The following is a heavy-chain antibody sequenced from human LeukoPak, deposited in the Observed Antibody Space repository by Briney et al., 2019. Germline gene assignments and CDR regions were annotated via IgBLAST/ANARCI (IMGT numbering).Heavy chain of an antibody. CDR1: GFTFSRYG. CDR2: ISGSGGST. V-gene: IGHV3-23*01. CDR3: AKDLRGYSGYGYYYYYMDV. J-gene: IGHJ6*03. D-gene: IGHD5-12*01. Sequence: GGSLRLSCAASGFTFSRYGMSWVRQAPGKGLEWVSAISGSGGSTYYADSVKGRFTISRDNSKNTLYLQMNSLRAEDTAVYYCAKDLRGYSGYGYYYYYMDVWGKGTTVTISS.